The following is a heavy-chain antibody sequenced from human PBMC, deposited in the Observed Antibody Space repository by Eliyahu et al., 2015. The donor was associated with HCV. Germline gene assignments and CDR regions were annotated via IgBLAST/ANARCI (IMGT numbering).Heavy chain of an antibody. CDR1: GGSISSSSYY. Sequence: QLQLQESGPGLVKPSETLSLTCTVSGGSISSSSYYWGWIRQPPGKGLEWIGGFHFRWGTLYNPSLKSRVTISVDTSKNQFSLKLSSVTAADTAVYYCARQGLSDLVYYDFWSGYYNWFDPWGQGTLVTVSS. CDR3: ARQGLSDLVYYDFWSGYYNWFDP. CDR2: FHFRWGT. J-gene: IGHJ5*02. D-gene: IGHD3-3*01. V-gene: IGHV4-39*01.